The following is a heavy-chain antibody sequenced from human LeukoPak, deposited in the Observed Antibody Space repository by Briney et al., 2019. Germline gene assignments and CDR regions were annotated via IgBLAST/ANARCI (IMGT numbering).Heavy chain of an antibody. Sequence: SVKASCKASGGTFSSYAISWVRQAPGQGLEWMGRIIPILGIANYAQKFQGRVTITADKSTSTAYMELSSLRSEDTAVYYCARDQSGSYAWGQGTLVTVSS. CDR3: ARDQSGSYA. CDR1: GGTFSSYA. V-gene: IGHV1-69*04. J-gene: IGHJ5*02. D-gene: IGHD1-26*01. CDR2: IIPILGIA.